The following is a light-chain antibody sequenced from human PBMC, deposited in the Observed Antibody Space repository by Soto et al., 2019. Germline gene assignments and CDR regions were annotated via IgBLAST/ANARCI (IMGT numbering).Light chain of an antibody. CDR2: EVR. Sequence: QSVLTHPASVSGSPGQSITISCTGTSSDVGGHDYVSWYQQHPGKAPKLIIYEVRNRPSGVSNRFSGSKSGNTASLTISGLQAEDEADYYCSSYSSTTLVVGTGTKVTVL. CDR1: SSDVGGHDY. V-gene: IGLV2-14*01. CDR3: SSYSSTTLV. J-gene: IGLJ1*01.